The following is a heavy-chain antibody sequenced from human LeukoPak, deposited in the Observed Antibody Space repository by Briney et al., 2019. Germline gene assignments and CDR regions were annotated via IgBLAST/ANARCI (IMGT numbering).Heavy chain of an antibody. D-gene: IGHD3-22*01. CDR2: INWNGGNT. CDR1: GFTFDDYG. CDR3: AREMRRITMIVVVTPFDY. Sequence: GGSLRLSCAASGFTFDDYGMSWVRQAPGKGLEWVSGINWNGGNTGYADSVKGRFTISRDNAKNSLYLQMNSLRAEDTALYYCAREMRRITMIVVVTPFDYWGQGTLVTVSS. V-gene: IGHV3-20*04. J-gene: IGHJ4*02.